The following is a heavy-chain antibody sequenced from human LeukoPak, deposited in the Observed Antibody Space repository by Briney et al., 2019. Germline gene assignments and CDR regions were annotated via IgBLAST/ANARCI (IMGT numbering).Heavy chain of an antibody. CDR1: GFTFSNVW. V-gene: IGHV3-15*01. J-gene: IGHJ4*02. CDR2: IKSKTDGGTT. D-gene: IGHD3-10*01. CDR3: TTYYGAVAPFDY. Sequence: PGGSLRLSCAASGFTFSNVWMSWVRQAPGKGLEWVGRIKSKTDGGTTDYAAPVKGRLTISRDDSKNTLYLQMNSLKTEDTAVYYCTTYYGAVAPFDYWGQGTLVTVSS.